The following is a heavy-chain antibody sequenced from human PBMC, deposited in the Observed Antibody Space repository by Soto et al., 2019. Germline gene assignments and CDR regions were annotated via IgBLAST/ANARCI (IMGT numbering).Heavy chain of an antibody. CDR3: ARAGVAPTSRFDY. V-gene: IGHV6-1*01. Sequence: SQTLSLTCAISGDSVSSNSAAWNWIRQSPSIGLEWLGRTYYRSKWYNDYAVSVKSRITINPDTSKNQFSLQLNSVTPEDTAVYYCARAGVAPTSRFDYWGQGTLVTVSS. CDR1: GDSVSSNSAA. J-gene: IGHJ4*02. CDR2: TYYRSKWYN. D-gene: IGHD3-3*01.